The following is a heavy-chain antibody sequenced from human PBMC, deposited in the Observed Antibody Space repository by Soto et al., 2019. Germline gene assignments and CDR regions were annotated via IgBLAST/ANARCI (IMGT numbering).Heavy chain of an antibody. J-gene: IGHJ3*02. CDR1: GFTFSSYW. D-gene: IGHD5-18*01. CDR3: ARPRSDGYSYGNAFDI. CDR2: INSDGSST. V-gene: IGHV3-74*01. Sequence: VGSLRLSCAASGFTFSSYWMHWVRQAPGKGLVWVSRINSDGSSTSYADSVKGRFTISRDNAKNTLYLQTNSLRAEDTAVYYCARPRSDGYSYGNAFDIWGQGTMVTVSS.